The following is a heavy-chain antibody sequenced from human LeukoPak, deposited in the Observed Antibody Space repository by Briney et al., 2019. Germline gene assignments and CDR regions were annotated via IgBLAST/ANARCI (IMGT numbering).Heavy chain of an antibody. Sequence: GGSLRLSCAASGFRFSRYGMHWVRQAPGKGLEWVAVISYDGSNKYYADSVKGRFTISRDNSKNTLYLQMNSLRAEDTAVYYCTGSFGELSFFAYWGQGTLVTVSS. CDR2: ISYDGSNK. CDR3: TGSFGELSFFAY. D-gene: IGHD3-10*01. J-gene: IGHJ4*02. V-gene: IGHV3-30*03. CDR1: GFRFSRYG.